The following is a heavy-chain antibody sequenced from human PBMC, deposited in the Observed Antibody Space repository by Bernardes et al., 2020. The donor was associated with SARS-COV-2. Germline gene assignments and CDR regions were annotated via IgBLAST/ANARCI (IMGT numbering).Heavy chain of an antibody. CDR2: IDTSGTP. CDR1: GGPITRGDYY. J-gene: IGHJ4*02. CDR3: ARSPPPSGLAFES. V-gene: IGHV4-61*02. Sequence: SETLSLTCTVSGGPITRGDYYWTLIRQTAGKRLEWLGRIDTSGTPNYNPSLKGRVAISIDRSKNQFSLELTSATAADTAIFYCARSPPPSGLAFESWCQGTLVTVSS.